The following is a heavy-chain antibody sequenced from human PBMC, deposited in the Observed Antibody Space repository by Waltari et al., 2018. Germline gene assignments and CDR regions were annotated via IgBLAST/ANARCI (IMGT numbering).Heavy chain of an antibody. Sequence: EVQLVESGGGLVKPGGSLRLSCAASGFTFSSYTMNWVRQAPGKGLEWVSSSTSSGYRYYADSVKGLFTISRDTTKNSLYLQRNSLRAEDTAVYYCTRRDPLIAAAPFDYWGQGTLVTVAS. V-gene: IGHV3-21*06. CDR2: STSSGYR. CDR1: GFTFSSYT. CDR3: TRRDPLIAAAPFDY. J-gene: IGHJ4*02. D-gene: IGHD6-13*01.